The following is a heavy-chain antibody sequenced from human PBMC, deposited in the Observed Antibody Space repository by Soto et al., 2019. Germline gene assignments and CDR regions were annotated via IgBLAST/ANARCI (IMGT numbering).Heavy chain of an antibody. D-gene: IGHD1-20*01. V-gene: IGHV3-23*01. CDR3: ARDLEGNWSGDV. CDR1: AFTIRNYS. CDR2: INEDSSST. Sequence: GFLIRCCAASAFTIRNYSMTLVRLPPEKGLEWVSTINEDSSSTWYADSVKGRFTISRGNSKNTVYLQMYSLRAADTALYYCARDLEGNWSGDVWGQGTTVNVSA. J-gene: IGHJ6*01.